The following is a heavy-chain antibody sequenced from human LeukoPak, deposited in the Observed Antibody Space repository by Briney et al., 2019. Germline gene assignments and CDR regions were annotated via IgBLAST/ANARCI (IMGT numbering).Heavy chain of an antibody. CDR2: IYHSGST. J-gene: IGHJ3*02. CDR1: GGSISSYY. V-gene: IGHV4-59*08. D-gene: IGHD3-3*01. Sequence: SETLSLTCTVSGGSISSYYWSWIRQPPGKGLEWIGSIYHSGSTYYNPSLKSRVTISVDTSKNQFSLKLSSVTAADTAVYYCARRYYDFWSGYFTGAFDIWGQGTMVTVSS. CDR3: ARRYYDFWSGYFTGAFDI.